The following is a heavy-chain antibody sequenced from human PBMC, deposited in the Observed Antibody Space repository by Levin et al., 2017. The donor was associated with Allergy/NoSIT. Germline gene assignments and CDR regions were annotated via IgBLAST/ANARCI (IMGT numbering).Heavy chain of an antibody. CDR1: GGSFSGYY. CDR2: INHSGST. D-gene: IGHD6-13*01. J-gene: IGHJ4*02. Sequence: SQTLSLTCAVYGGSFSGYYWSWIRQPPGKGLEWIGEINHSGSTNYNPSLKSRVTISVDTSKNQFSLKLSSVTAADTAVYYCARGNLGSSWYFDYWGQGTLVTVSS. V-gene: IGHV4-34*01. CDR3: ARGNLGSSWYFDY.